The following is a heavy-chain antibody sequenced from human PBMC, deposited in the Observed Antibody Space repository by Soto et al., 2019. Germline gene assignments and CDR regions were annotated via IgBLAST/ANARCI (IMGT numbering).Heavy chain of an antibody. J-gene: IGHJ6*02. V-gene: IGHV4-39*01. CDR3: ARGAGITGRRGDGMDV. CDR2: IYYSGST. Sequence: SETLSLTCTVSGGSISSSSYYWGWIRQPPGKGLEWIGSIYYSGSTYYNPSLKSRVTISVDTSKNQFSLKLSSVTAADTAVYYCARGAGITGRRGDGMDVWGQGTTVTVSS. CDR1: GGSISSSSYY.